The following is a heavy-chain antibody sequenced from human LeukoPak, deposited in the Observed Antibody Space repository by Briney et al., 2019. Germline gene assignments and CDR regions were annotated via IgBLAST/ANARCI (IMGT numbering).Heavy chain of an antibody. CDR2: ISYDGSNR. D-gene: IGHD2-8*02. CDR3: ARATHFTDFDY. V-gene: IGHV3-30*04. Sequence: PGGSLRLSRAASGFTFSSYAMHWVRQAPGKGLEWVAVISYDGSNRYYADSVKGRFTISRDNSKNTLYLQMNSLRAEDTAVYYCARATHFTDFDYWGQGTLVTVSS. J-gene: IGHJ4*02. CDR1: GFTFSSYA.